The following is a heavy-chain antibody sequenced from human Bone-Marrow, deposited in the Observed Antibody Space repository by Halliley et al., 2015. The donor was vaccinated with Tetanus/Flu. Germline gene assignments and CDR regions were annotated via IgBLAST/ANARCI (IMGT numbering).Heavy chain of an antibody. V-gene: IGHV5-10-1*01. CDR2: PSDSYT. J-gene: IGHJ4*02. Sequence: PSDSYTKYSPSFQGHVTISADKSISTAFLQWSSLTATDTAMYYCARHRDFETMDMVSTRADFDLWGQGTLITVSS. D-gene: IGHD5-12*01. CDR3: ARHRDFETMDMVSTRADFDL.